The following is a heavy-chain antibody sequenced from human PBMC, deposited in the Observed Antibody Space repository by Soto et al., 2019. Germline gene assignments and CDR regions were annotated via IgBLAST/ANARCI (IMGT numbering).Heavy chain of an antibody. D-gene: IGHD6-13*01. Sequence: LQLQESGPRLVKPSETLSLTCTVSGGSISGPTYYWGWIRQPPGKGLEWIGSVSYGGSTYYNPSLKSRVTMSVDTSKNQFSLRLYSVTAADTAVYYCARHDKQQVAIYFDYWGQGTLVTVSS. CDR3: ARHDKQQVAIYFDY. V-gene: IGHV4-39*01. J-gene: IGHJ4*02. CDR1: GGSISGPTYY. CDR2: VSYGGST.